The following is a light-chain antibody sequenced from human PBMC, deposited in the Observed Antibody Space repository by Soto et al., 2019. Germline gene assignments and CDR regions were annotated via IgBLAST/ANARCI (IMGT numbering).Light chain of an antibody. CDR3: QQCGISTWP. V-gene: IGKV3-20*01. CDR2: GAS. CDR1: QPVSSSY. J-gene: IGKJ1*01. Sequence: EIVLTQSPGILSLSPGQRATLSCRASQPVSSSYLAWYQQKPGQAPRLLIYGASTRATGIPDRFSGSESGTDFTLTISRLEPEDFAVYYCQQCGISTWPFGQGTKVDIK.